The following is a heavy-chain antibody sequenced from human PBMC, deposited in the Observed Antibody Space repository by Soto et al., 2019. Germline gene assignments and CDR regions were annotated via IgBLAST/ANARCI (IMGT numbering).Heavy chain of an antibody. CDR2: IHSSGST. D-gene: IGHD6-13*01. CDR3: ARDQGVAAAGITWFDP. V-gene: IGHV4-4*07. J-gene: IGHJ5*02. CDR1: GASMNSYN. Sequence: SETLSLTCTVSGASMNSYNWSWIRQPAGKGLEWIGHIHSSGSTNYNTSLKSRVTMSVDTSKNQFSLRLMSLTAADTAVYYCARDQGVAAAGITWFDPCGQGYLVTVSS.